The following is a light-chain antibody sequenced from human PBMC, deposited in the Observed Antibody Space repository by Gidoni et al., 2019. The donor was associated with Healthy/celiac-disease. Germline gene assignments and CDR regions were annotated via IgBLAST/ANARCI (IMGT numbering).Light chain of an antibody. J-gene: IGKJ1*01. CDR2: AAS. V-gene: IGKV1-39*01. CDR3: QQSYRPRT. CDR1: QSISSY. Sequence: DIQMTQSPSSLSASVGDRVTITCRASQSISSYLNCYQQKPGKAPKLLIYAASSLQSGVPSRFSGSGSGTDFTLTISRLQPEDFATYYCQQSYRPRTFGQXTKVEIK.